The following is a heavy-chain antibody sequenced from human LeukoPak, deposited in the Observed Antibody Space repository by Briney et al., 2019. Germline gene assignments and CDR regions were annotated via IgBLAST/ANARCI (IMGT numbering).Heavy chain of an antibody. D-gene: IGHD2-2*02. CDR2: ISSNGGST. Sequence: GGALRLSCAASGFTFSSYGMHWVRQAPGKGLEYGSAISSNGGSTYYANSVKGRFTISRDNSKNTLYLQMGSLRAEDMAVYYCARADCSSTSCYTLDYWGQGTLVTVSS. V-gene: IGHV3-64*01. CDR3: ARADCSSTSCYTLDY. CDR1: GFTFSSYG. J-gene: IGHJ4*02.